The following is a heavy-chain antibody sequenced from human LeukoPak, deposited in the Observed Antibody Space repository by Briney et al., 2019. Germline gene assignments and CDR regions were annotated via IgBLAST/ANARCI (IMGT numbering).Heavy chain of an antibody. V-gene: IGHV3-74*01. CDR2: INTDGTTT. CDR3: VRPLGDY. Sequence: GGSLRLSCAASGFTLSDHAMYWVRQAPGKGLVSVSHINTDGTTTNYADSVKGRFTISRDNAKNTLYLQMNSLLAEVTALYYCVRPLGDYWGQGTLVTVSS. J-gene: IGHJ4*02. CDR1: GFTLSDHA. D-gene: IGHD3-16*01.